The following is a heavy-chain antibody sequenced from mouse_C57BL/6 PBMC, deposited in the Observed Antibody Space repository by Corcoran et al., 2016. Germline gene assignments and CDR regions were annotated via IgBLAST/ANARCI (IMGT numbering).Heavy chain of an antibody. Sequence: EVQLQQSGPELVKPGASVKISCKASGYTFTDYYMNWVKQSHGKSLEWIGDINPNNGGTSYNQKFKGKATLTVDKSSSTAYMELRSLTSEDSAVYYCARRVYYGSYFDYWGQDTTLTVSS. J-gene: IGHJ2*01. V-gene: IGHV1-26*01. D-gene: IGHD1-1*01. CDR3: ARRVYYGSYFDY. CDR2: INPNNGGT. CDR1: GYTFTDYY.